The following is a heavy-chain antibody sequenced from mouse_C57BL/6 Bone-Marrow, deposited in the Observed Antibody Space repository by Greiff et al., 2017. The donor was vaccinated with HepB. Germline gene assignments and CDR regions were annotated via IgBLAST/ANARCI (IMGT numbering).Heavy chain of an antibody. V-gene: IGHV1-64*01. D-gene: IGHD2-3*01. J-gene: IGHJ1*03. CDR2: IHPNSGST. CDR1: GYTFTSYW. CDR3: ARVGWLLRYFDV. Sequence: QVQLQHPGAELVKPGASVKLSCKASGYTFTSYWMHWVKQRPGQGLEWIGMIHPNSGSTNYNEKFKSKATLTEDKSSSTAYMQLSSLTSEDSAVYYCARVGWLLRYFDVWGTGTTVTVSS.